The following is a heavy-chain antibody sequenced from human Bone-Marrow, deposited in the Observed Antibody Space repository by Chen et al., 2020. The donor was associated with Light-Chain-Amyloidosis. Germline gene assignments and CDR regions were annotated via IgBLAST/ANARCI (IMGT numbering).Heavy chain of an antibody. Sequence: QVQLVQSGSEVKKPGASVTVSCRASGYTFTGYYIHWVRQAPGQGIEWMGRIDPKRGDTNYAQKFQGRVTMTGDATITAAHMELTNLRYDDTAVYYCATAPSYWYGDWGQGTLVTVSS. CDR3: ATAPSYWYGD. CDR2: IDPKRGDT. V-gene: IGHV1-2*06. D-gene: IGHD3-10*01. CDR1: GYTFTGYY. J-gene: IGHJ4*02.